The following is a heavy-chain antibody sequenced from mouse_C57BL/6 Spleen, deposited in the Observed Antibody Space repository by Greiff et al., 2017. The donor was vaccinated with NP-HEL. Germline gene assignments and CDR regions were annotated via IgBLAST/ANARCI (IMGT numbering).Heavy chain of an antibody. J-gene: IGHJ4*01. D-gene: IGHD2-12*01. CDR1: GFSFNTYA. CDR3: VRPDDVEYYAMDY. Sequence: EADGGLVQPKGSLKLSCAASGFSFNTYAMNWVRQAPGKGLEWAARIRSKSNNYSTYYADSVKDSFTLSRDDSERMLYLPMNNLKTEDTAMYYCVRPDDVEYYAMDYWGQGTSVTVSS. V-gene: IGHV10-1*01. CDR2: IRSKSNNYST.